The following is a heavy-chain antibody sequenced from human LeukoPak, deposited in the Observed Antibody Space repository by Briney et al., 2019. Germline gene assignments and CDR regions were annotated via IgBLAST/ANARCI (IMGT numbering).Heavy chain of an antibody. V-gene: IGHV1-2*02. D-gene: IGHD5-24*01. CDR1: GYTFTGYY. Sequence: ASVTVSCKASGYTFTGYYMHWVRRAPGQGLEWMGWINPNSGGTNYAQKFQGRVTMTRDTSISTAYMELSRLRSDDTAVYYCARSVEMATIANYWGQGTLVTVSS. J-gene: IGHJ4*02. CDR2: INPNSGGT. CDR3: ARSVEMATIANY.